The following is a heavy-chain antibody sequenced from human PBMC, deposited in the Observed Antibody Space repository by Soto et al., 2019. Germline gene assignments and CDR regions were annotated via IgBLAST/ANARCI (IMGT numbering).Heavy chain of an antibody. Sequence: QVQLVESGGSVVQPGRSLRLSCEASGFTFTSYAMHWVRQAPGKGLEWVAVISYDGINEYYADSVKGRFTISRDNSKNTLFLQMSSLRVEATAVYYCASDRLRLGELSLIGYFDYWGQGTLVTVSS. CDR1: GFTFTSYA. CDR3: ASDRLRLGELSLIGYFDY. V-gene: IGHV3-30*15. J-gene: IGHJ4*02. D-gene: IGHD3-16*02. CDR2: ISYDGINE.